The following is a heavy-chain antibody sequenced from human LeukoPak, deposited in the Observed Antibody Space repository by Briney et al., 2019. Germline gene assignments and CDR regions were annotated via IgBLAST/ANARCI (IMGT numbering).Heavy chain of an antibody. V-gene: IGHV4-38-2*01. CDR1: GYSISSGYY. CDR2: IWHGGTT. Sequence: SETLSLTCAVSGYSISSGYYWGWIRQPPGKGLEWIGSIWHGGTTYYNPSLKSRVSISVDTSKNRFSLELSSVTAADTAVYYCAKSTPVEVDYWGQGALVTVSS. J-gene: IGHJ4*02. CDR3: AKSTPVEVDY.